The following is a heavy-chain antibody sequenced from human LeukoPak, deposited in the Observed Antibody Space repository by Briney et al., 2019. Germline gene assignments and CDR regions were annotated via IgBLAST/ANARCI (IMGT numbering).Heavy chain of an antibody. J-gene: IGHJ4*02. D-gene: IGHD3-10*01. CDR1: GFTFDDYA. CDR3: AKERVYGSGSYSH. Sequence: GRSLRLSCAASGFTFDDYAMHWVRQAPGKGLERVSGISWNSGSIGYADSVKGRFTISRDNAKNSLYLQMNSLRAEDTALYYCAKERVYGSGSYSHWGQGTLVTVSS. CDR2: ISWNSGSI. V-gene: IGHV3-9*01.